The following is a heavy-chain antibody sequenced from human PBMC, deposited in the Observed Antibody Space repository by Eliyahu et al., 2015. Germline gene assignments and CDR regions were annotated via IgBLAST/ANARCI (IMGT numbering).Heavy chain of an antibody. Sequence: CVVSGFTFSEYSMNWVRQAPGKGLEWVSYISSRSSTIHYADSVKGRITISRDNAKNSLYLQLNSLRAEDTAVYYCARDLDFDSSGYYNYDYWGQGTLVTVSS. CDR1: GFTFSEYS. CDR2: ISSRSSTI. CDR3: ARDLDFDSSGYYNYDY. D-gene: IGHD3-22*01. J-gene: IGHJ4*02. V-gene: IGHV3-48*01.